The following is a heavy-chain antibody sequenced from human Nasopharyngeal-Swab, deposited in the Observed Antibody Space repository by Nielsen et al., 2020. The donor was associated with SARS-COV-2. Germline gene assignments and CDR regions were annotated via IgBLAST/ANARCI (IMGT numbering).Heavy chain of an antibody. CDR2: INVDGSSI. CDR3: TRNHLGLGI. D-gene: IGHD3-16*01. CDR1: GFTFSSYS. J-gene: IGHJ3*02. V-gene: IGHV3-74*01. Sequence: GGSLRLSCVASGFTFSSYSMYWVRQAPGQGLVCVSQINVDGSSINCADSVEGRFTTSRDNAKNTLYLQMNSLRAEDTAVYYCTRNHLGLGIWGQGTVVTVSS.